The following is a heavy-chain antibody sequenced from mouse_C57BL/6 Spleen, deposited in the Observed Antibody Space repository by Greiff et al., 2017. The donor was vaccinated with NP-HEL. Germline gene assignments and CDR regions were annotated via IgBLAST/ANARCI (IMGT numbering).Heavy chain of an antibody. J-gene: IGHJ3*01. CDR3: ARDDYGSSYGFAY. CDR2: IDPSDSYT. V-gene: IGHV1-69*01. CDR1: GYTFTSYW. Sequence: QVQLQQPGAELVMPGASVKLSCKASGYTFTSYWMHWVKQRPGQGLEWIGEIDPSDSYTNYNQKFKGKSTLTVDKSSSTAYMQLSSLTSEDSAVYYCARDDYGSSYGFAYWGQGTLVTVSA. D-gene: IGHD1-1*01.